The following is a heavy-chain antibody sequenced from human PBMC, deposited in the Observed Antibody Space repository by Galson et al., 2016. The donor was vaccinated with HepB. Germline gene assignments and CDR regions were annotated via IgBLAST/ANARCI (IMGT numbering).Heavy chain of an antibody. CDR1: GFTFSDYA. D-gene: IGHD3-10*01. CDR2: IWSDGTNN. CDR3: VSAYGLGSFLFDY. Sequence: SLRLSCAASGFTFSDYAIHWVRQAPGKGLEWVAVIWSDGTNNYCADSVKGRFTISRDNSKNTVYLQMNSLRAEDTALYYCVSAYGLGSFLFDYWGQGSRVTVSS. V-gene: IGHV3-33*01. J-gene: IGHJ4*02.